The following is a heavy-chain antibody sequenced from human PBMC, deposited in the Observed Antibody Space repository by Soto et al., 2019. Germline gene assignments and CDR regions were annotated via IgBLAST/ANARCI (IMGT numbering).Heavy chain of an antibody. J-gene: IGHJ4*02. CDR1: GFTFSSYA. Sequence: GGSLRLSCAASGFTFSSYAMSWVRQAPGKGLEWVSAISGSGGSTYYADSVKGRFTISRDNSKNTLYLQMNSLRAEDTAVYYCAKDVQIIYGSGSSNDYWGQGTLVTVSS. D-gene: IGHD3-10*01. CDR2: ISGSGGST. CDR3: AKDVQIIYGSGSSNDY. V-gene: IGHV3-23*01.